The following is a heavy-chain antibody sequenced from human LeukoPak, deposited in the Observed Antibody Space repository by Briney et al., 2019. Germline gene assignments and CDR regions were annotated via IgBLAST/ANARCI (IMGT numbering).Heavy chain of an antibody. CDR2: IYYSGST. J-gene: IGHJ5*02. CDR3: ARGQGYDFWSP. CDR1: GGSISSYY. Sequence: SETLSLTCTVSGGSISSYYWSWIRQPPGKGLEWIGYIYYSGSTNYNPSLKSRVTISVDTSKNQFSLELSSVTAADTAVYYCARGQGYDFWSPWGQGTLITVSS. D-gene: IGHD3-3*01. V-gene: IGHV4-59*08.